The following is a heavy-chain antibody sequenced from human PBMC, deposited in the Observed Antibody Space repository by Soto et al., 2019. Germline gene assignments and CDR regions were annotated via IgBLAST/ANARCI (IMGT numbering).Heavy chain of an antibody. D-gene: IGHD3-3*01. J-gene: IGHJ3*02. CDR2: IIPIFGTA. V-gene: IGHV1-69*13. CDR1: GGTFSSYA. Sequence: SVKVSCKASGGTFSSYAISWVRQAPGQGLEWMGGIIPIFGTAKYAQKFQGRVTITADESTSTAYMELSSLRSEDTAVYYCAREIFGVIISGGRDAFDIWGQGTMVTVSS. CDR3: AREIFGVIISGGRDAFDI.